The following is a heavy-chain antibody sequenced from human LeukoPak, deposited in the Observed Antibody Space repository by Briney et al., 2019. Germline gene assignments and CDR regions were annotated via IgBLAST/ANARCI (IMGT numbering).Heavy chain of an antibody. V-gene: IGHV1-69*13. CDR1: GGTFSSYA. CDR2: IIPIFGTA. Sequence: ASVKVSCKASGGTFSSYAISWVRQAPGQGLEWMGGIIPIFGTANYAQKFQGRVTITADESTSTAYMELSSLRSEDTAVYYCARGLPGVIVIGELGYWGQGTLVTVSS. D-gene: IGHD3-16*02. CDR3: ARGLPGVIVIGELGY. J-gene: IGHJ4*02.